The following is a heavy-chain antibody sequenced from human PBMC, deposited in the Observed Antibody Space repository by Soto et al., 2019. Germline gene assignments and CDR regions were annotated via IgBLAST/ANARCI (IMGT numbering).Heavy chain of an antibody. D-gene: IGHD3-16*01. CDR1: GVSFSSSG. CDR2: IIPIFVTS. Sequence: SVKFSCTSSGVSFSSSGISWVRQAPGQGLEWVGGIIPIFVTSHYAQKFQGRVTITADESTNTAYMELSSLTSEDTAVYYCARSLDSHAYTGYSTVGVYFDDWGRRHLV. CDR3: ARSLDSHAYTGYSTVGVYFDD. V-gene: IGHV1-69*13. J-gene: IGHJ4*02.